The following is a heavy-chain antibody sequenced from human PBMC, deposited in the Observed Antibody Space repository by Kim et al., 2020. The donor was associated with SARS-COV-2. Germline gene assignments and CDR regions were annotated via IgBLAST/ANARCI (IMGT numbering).Heavy chain of an antibody. Sequence: GGSLRLSCAASGFTVSSNYMSWVRQAPGKGLEWVSVIYSGGSTYYADSVKGRFTISRDNSKNTLYLQMNSLRAEDTAVYYCAKVSQRILQLWATPTPGYFDLWGRGTLVTVSS. CDR1: GFTVSSNY. V-gene: IGHV3-53*01. CDR3: AKVSQRILQLWATPTPGYFDL. CDR2: IYSGGST. J-gene: IGHJ2*01. D-gene: IGHD5-18*01.